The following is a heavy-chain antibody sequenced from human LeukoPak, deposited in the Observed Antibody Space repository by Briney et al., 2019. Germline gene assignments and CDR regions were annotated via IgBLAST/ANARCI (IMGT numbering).Heavy chain of an antibody. Sequence: PSETLSLTCAVSGYSISSGYYWGWIRPPPGKGLEWIGSIYHSGSTYYNPSLKSRVTISVDTSKNQFSLKLSSVTAADTAVYYCARRYYYYDSSGYYWDYWGQGTLVTVSS. V-gene: IGHV4-38-2*01. CDR1: GYSISSGYY. D-gene: IGHD3-22*01. CDR3: ARRYYYYDSSGYYWDY. J-gene: IGHJ4*02. CDR2: IYHSGST.